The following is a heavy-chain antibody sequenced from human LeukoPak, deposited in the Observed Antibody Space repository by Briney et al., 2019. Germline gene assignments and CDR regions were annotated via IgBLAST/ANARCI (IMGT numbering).Heavy chain of an antibody. CDR1: GFTFSSYA. CDR3: AKEKWPSYYYGMDV. J-gene: IGHJ6*02. V-gene: IGHV3-23*01. D-gene: IGHD2-8*01. Sequence: GGSLRLSCAASGFTFSSYAMSWVRQAPGKGLEWVSAISGSGGSTYYADSVKGQFTISRDNSKNTLYLQMNSLRAEDTAVYYCAKEKWPSYYYGMDVWGQGTTVTVSS. CDR2: ISGSGGST.